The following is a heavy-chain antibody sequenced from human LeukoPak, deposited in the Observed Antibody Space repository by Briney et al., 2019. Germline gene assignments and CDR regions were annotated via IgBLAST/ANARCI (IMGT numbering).Heavy chain of an antibody. J-gene: IGHJ4*02. CDR3: ARRGYDFWSGYSHFDY. Sequence: PSETLSLTCTVSGGPISSSSYSWGWIRQPPGKGLEWIGSIYYSGSTYYNPSLKSRVTISVDTSKNQFSLKLSSVTAADTAVYYCARRGYDFWSGYSHFDYWGQGTLVTVSS. D-gene: IGHD3-3*01. CDR1: GGPISSSSYS. CDR2: IYYSGST. V-gene: IGHV4-39*01.